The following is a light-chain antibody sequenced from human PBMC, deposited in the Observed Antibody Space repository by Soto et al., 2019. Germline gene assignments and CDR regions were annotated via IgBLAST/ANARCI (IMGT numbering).Light chain of an antibody. J-gene: IGKJ5*01. Sequence: EIVLTQSPDTLSVSPGERATLSCRASQTVGSNLAWYQQKPGQAPRPLIYGASTRASDIPARFSGSGSVTEFALTISSLQSEDFAVYYCQQYNNWPITFGQGTRLEIK. V-gene: IGKV3-15*01. CDR2: GAS. CDR1: QTVGSN. CDR3: QQYNNWPIT.